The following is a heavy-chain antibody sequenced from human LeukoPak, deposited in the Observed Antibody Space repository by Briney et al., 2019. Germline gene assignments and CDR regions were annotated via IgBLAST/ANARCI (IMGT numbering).Heavy chain of an antibody. J-gene: IGHJ4*02. CDR3: ARGVRYYGSGSYYGNYFDY. CDR2: INHSGST. CDR1: GGSFSGYY. Sequence: SETLSLTCAVYGGSFSGYYWRWIRQPTGKGLEWIGEINHSGSTNYNPSLKSRVTISVDTSKNQFSLKLSSVTAADTAVYYCARGVRYYGSGSYYGNYFDYWGQGTLVTVSS. V-gene: IGHV4-34*01. D-gene: IGHD3-10*01.